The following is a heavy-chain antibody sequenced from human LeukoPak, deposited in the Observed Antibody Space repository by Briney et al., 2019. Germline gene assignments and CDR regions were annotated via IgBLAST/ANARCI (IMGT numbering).Heavy chain of an antibody. V-gene: IGHV3-23*01. J-gene: IGHJ3*01. CDR1: GFTFSNYA. Sequence: GGSVRLSCAASGFTFSNYAMSWFRQAPGKGLEWVSAISGSASSTYYADSVKGRFTISRDNSKNTLYLPMNSLRADGTAVYYCAMKAVPGPRLYDALDFWGKGKVVTASS. CDR3: AMKAVPGPRLYDALDF. D-gene: IGHD2-15*01. CDR2: ISGSASST.